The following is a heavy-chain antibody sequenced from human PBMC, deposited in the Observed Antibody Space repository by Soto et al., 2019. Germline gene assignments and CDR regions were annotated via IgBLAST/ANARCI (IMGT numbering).Heavy chain of an antibody. CDR3: ATYLYGMDG. V-gene: IGHV3-23*01. CDR1: GFTFSSYA. D-gene: IGHD2-2*02. J-gene: IGHJ6*02. Sequence: EVQLLESGGGLEQPGGSLRLSCAASGFTFSSYAMSWVRQAPGKGLEWVSAISGGSGGSTNYADSVKGRFTVSRDNPKNTLYLQMNSLRAEDTAVYFCATYLYGMDGWGQGTTVTVSS. CDR2: ISGGSGGST.